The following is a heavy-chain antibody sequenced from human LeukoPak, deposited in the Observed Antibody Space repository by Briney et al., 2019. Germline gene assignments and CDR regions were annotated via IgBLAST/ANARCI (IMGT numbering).Heavy chain of an antibody. CDR1: GFTFHDYG. J-gene: IGHJ4*02. D-gene: IGHD6-13*01. CDR2: ISSSGSII. Sequence: PGGSLRLSCAASGFTFHDYGMSWVRQAPGKGLEWVSYISSSGSIIYYAESVKGRFTISRDNAKNSLYLQMNSLRIDDTAVYYCARNAGNDYWGQGTLVTVPS. V-gene: IGHV3-48*03. CDR3: ARNAGNDY.